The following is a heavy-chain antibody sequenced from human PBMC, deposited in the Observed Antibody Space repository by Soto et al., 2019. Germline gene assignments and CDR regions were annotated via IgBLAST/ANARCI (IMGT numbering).Heavy chain of an antibody. CDR3: AKGSVVTATPPHY. CDR2: ISYDGSNK. V-gene: IGHV3-30*18. J-gene: IGHJ4*02. CDR1: GFTFSSYG. Sequence: QVQLVESGGGVVQPGRPLRLSCAASGFTFSSYGMHWVRQAPGKGLEWVAVISYDGSNKYYADSVKGRFTISRDNSKNTLYLQMNSLRAEDTAVYYCAKGSVVTATPPHYWGQGTLVTVSS. D-gene: IGHD2-21*02.